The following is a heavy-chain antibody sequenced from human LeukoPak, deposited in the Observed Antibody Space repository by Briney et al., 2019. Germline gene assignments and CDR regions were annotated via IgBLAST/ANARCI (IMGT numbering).Heavy chain of an antibody. CDR2: IFYSGST. CDR1: GGSISTSNYY. D-gene: IGHD3-10*01. J-gene: IGHJ5*02. V-gene: IGHV4-39*07. Sequence: SETLSLTCTVSGGSISTSNYYWGWIRQPPGKGLEWIGNIFYSGSTYYNPSLKSRVTISVDTSKNQFSLKLSSVTAADTAVYYCASTPSPSSPDTLWFGEVSSHPSWGQGTLVTVSS. CDR3: ASTPSPSSPDTLWFGEVSSHPS.